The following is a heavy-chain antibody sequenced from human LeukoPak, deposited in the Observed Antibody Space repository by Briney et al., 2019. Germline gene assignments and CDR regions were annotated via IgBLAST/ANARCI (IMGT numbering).Heavy chain of an antibody. CDR2: IIPIFSTA. D-gene: IGHD2/OR15-2a*01. Sequence: GSSVKVSCKASGGTFSSYAINWVRQAPGQGLEWMGGIIPIFSTADYAQKFQGRVTITADESTSKAYMELSSLRSEDTAVYYCARDLLQVAAYYYSAMDVWGQGTTVSVSS. CDR1: GGTFSSYA. CDR3: ARDLLQVAAYYYSAMDV. V-gene: IGHV1-69*13. J-gene: IGHJ6*02.